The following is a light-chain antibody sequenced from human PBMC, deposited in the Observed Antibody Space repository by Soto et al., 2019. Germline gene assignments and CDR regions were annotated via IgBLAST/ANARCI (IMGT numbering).Light chain of an antibody. CDR3: QQYNRLTWT. Sequence: DIQITQSPSTLSASVGDRVTMTCRASESISNWLAWYQQKPGKAPKLLMYDASTLDSGVPSRFSGSGSGTEFTLIISSLHPDDFATYYCQQYNRLTWTFGQGTRVEIK. CDR2: DAS. J-gene: IGKJ1*01. V-gene: IGKV1-5*01. CDR1: ESISNW.